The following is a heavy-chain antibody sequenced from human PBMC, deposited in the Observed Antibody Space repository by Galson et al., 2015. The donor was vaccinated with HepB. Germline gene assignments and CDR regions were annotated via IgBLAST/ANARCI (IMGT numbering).Heavy chain of an antibody. CDR2: IIPIFGTA. D-gene: IGHD2-2*01. V-gene: IGHV1-69*13. J-gene: IGHJ5*02. CDR1: GGTFSSYA. Sequence: SVKVSCKASGGTFSSYAISWVRQAPGQGLEWMGGIIPIFGTANYAQKFQGRVTITADESTSTAYMELSSLRSEDTAVYYCARGVVPAARPGWFDPWGQGTLVTVSS. CDR3: ARGVVPAARPGWFDP.